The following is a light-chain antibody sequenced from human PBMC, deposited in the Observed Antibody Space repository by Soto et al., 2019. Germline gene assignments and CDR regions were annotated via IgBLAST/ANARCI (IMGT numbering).Light chain of an antibody. J-gene: IGLJ1*01. CDR3: CSYAGPSTSYV. CDR2: EGN. Sequence: QSALTQPASGSGFPGQSITISCTGTSSDVGSYNLVSWYQQHPGKAPKLMIYEGNKRPSGVSDRFSGSKSGNTASLTISGLQGEDEADYYCCSYAGPSTSYVFGTGTKSPS. CDR1: SSDVGSYNL. V-gene: IGLV2-23*01.